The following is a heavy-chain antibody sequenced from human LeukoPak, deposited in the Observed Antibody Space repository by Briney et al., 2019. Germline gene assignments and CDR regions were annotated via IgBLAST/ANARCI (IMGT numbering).Heavy chain of an antibody. Sequence: ASVKVSCKASGYTFTSYDINWVRQATGQGHEWMGWMNPNSGNTGYAQKFQGRVTMTRSTSINTAYMELSSLRSEDTAVYYCARGPNYAFWSGSYYYYMDVWGKGTTVTVSS. J-gene: IGHJ6*03. D-gene: IGHD3-3*01. V-gene: IGHV1-8*01. CDR3: ARGPNYAFWSGSYYYYMDV. CDR2: MNPNSGNT. CDR1: GYTFTSYD.